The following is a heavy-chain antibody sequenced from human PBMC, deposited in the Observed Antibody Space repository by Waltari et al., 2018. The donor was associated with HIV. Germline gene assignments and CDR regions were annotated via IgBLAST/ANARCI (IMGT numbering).Heavy chain of an antibody. CDR2: ISYDGSNK. CDR3: ARDASPYCSGGSCYSGLHS. J-gene: IGHJ4*02. D-gene: IGHD2-15*01. CDR1: GFTFSSYA. Sequence: QVQLVESGGGVVQPGRSLSLSCAASGFTFSSYAMHWVRQAPGKGPEWVAVISYDGSNKYYADSVKGRFTISRDNSKNTLYLQMNSLRAEDTAVYYCARDASPYCSGGSCYSGLHSWGQGTLVTVSS. V-gene: IGHV3-30*04.